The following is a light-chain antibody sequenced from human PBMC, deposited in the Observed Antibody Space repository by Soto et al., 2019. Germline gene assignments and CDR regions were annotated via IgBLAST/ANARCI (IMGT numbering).Light chain of an antibody. J-gene: IGKJ1*01. V-gene: IGKV1-39*01. CDR2: AAS. CDR3: QQSYSTPWT. Sequence: DIQMTQSPSSLSASVGDRVTITCRASQSISKYLNWYQQIPGKAPKLLIYAASSLQSGVPSRFSGSGSGTGFTLTISSXQPEDFATYYCQQSYSTPWTFGQGTKVDIK. CDR1: QSISKY.